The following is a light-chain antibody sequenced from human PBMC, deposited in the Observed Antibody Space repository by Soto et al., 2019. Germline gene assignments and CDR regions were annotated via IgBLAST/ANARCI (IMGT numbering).Light chain of an antibody. V-gene: IGLV3-1*01. Sequence: SSELTQPPSVSVSPGQTASITCSGDKLGDKYACWYQQKPGQSPVLVIYQDSKRPSGIPERFSGSNSGNTATLTISGTQAMDEADYYCQAWDSSILVFGTGIKVTVL. CDR3: QAWDSSILV. CDR1: KLGDKY. J-gene: IGLJ1*01. CDR2: QDS.